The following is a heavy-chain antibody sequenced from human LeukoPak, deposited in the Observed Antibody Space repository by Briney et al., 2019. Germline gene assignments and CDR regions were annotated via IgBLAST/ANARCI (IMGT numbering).Heavy chain of an antibody. CDR2: IYDRGST. CDR1: GGSISSYY. Sequence: SETLSLTCTVSGGSISSYYWSWIRQPPGKGLEWIGNIYDRGSTKYNPSLKSRVAISVDTSKNQFSLRLSSVTAADTAVYYCARGRTFDNWGQGTLVTVSS. J-gene: IGHJ4*02. V-gene: IGHV4-59*01. CDR3: ARGRTFDN.